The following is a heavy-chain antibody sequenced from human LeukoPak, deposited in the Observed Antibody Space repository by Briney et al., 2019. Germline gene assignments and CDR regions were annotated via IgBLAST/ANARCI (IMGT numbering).Heavy chain of an antibody. Sequence: PSETLSLTCTVSGGSISSYYWSWIRQPAGKGLEWIGRIYTSGSTNYNPSLKSRVTMSVDTSKNQFSLKLSSVTAADTAVYYCAREQGGWQQLLPNWFDPWGQGTLVTVSS. J-gene: IGHJ5*02. CDR2: IYTSGST. D-gene: IGHD6-13*01. CDR1: GGSISSYY. CDR3: AREQGGWQQLLPNWFDP. V-gene: IGHV4-4*07.